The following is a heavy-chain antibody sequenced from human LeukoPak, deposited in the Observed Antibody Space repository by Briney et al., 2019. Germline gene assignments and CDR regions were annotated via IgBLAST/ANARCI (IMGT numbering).Heavy chain of an antibody. CDR2: ISSDGSDT. J-gene: IGHJ4*02. CDR1: GFSFSNYW. V-gene: IGHV3-74*01. D-gene: IGHD1-26*01. CDR3: ARDKIVGPTTLDY. Sequence: GGSLRLSCAASGFSFSNYWMHWVRQAPGKGLVWVSRISSDGSDTIYADSVKGRFTISRDNAKNSLYLQMNSLRADDTAVYYCARDKIVGPTTLDYWGQGTLVTVSS.